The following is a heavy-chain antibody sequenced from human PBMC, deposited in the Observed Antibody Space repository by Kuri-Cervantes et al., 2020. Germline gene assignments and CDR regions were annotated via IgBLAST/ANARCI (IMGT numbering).Heavy chain of an antibody. CDR3: ARNGSPVWQQLVPNYYYYMDV. Sequence: GSLRLSCAVYGGSFSGYYWSWIRQPPGKGLEWIGEINHSGSTNYNPSLKSRVTISVDTSKNQFSLKLSSVTAADTAVYYCARNGSPVWQQLVPNYYYYMDVWGKGTTVTVSS. D-gene: IGHD6-13*01. J-gene: IGHJ6*03. CDR1: GGSFSGYY. V-gene: IGHV4-34*01. CDR2: INHSGST.